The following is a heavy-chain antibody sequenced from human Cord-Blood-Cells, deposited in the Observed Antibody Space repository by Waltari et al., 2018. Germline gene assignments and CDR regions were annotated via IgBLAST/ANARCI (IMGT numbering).Heavy chain of an antibody. D-gene: IGHD1-1*01. CDR2: ISYDGSNK. CDR1: GFTLSSYG. Sequence: QVQLLESGGGVVQPGRSLRLHCAAPGFTLSSYGMHWVRQAPGKGLEWVAVISYDGSNKYYADSVKGRFTISRDNSKNTLYLQMNSLRAEDTAVYYCAKDQTGTLDYWGQGTLVTVSS. J-gene: IGHJ4*02. CDR3: AKDQTGTLDY. V-gene: IGHV3-30*18.